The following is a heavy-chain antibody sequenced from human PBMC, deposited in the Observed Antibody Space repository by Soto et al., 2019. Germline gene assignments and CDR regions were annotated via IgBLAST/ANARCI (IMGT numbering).Heavy chain of an antibody. V-gene: IGHV4-59*01. CDR1: GGSISSYY. J-gene: IGHJ6*02. D-gene: IGHD6-6*01. CDR2: IYYSGST. Sequence: SETLSLTCTVSGGSISSYYWSWIRQPPGKGLEWIGYIYYSGSTNYNPSLKSRVTISVDTSKNQFSLKLSSVTAADTAVYYCARGVQRNYSCGMDVWGQGTTVTVSS. CDR3: ARGVQRNYSCGMDV.